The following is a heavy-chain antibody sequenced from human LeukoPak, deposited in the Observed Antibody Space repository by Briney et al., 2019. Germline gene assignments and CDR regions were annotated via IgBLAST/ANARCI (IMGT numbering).Heavy chain of an antibody. CDR2: IDGNAGST. Sequence: GGSLRLSCAASGFTFSNYAISWVRQAPGKGLEWVSSIDGNAGSTYHADSVKGRFTISRDNSENTLYLQMNSLRPEDTAMYFCARDWGSYYYGPGSYLFDFWGQGILVTVSS. J-gene: IGHJ4*02. CDR1: GFTFSNYA. CDR3: ARDWGSYYYGPGSYLFDF. D-gene: IGHD3-10*01. V-gene: IGHV3-23*01.